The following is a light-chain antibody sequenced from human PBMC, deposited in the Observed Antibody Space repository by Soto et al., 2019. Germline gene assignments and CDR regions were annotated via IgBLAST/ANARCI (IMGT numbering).Light chain of an antibody. CDR3: LQHNAFPLT. V-gene: IGKV3D-20*01. CDR2: DAS. CDR1: RSVSSSY. J-gene: IGKJ5*01. Sequence: EIVLTQSPATLSLSPGERATLSCGASRSVSSSYLAWHQQKPGLAPRLLIYDASTRATGIPDRFSGSGSGTDFTLTISSLQPEDFATYYCLQHNAFPLTFGQGTRREIK.